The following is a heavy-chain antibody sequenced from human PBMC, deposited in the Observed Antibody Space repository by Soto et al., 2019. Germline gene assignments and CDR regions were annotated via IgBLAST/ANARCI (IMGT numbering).Heavy chain of an antibody. CDR2: IYYSGST. CDR1: GGSISSGDYY. V-gene: IGHV4-31*03. Sequence: QVQLQESGPGLVKPSQTLSLTCTVSGGSISSGDYYWCWIRQHPGKGLEWIGYIYYSGSTYYNPSLKSRVTRSVDTSKNQFSLKLSSVTAADTAVYYCARWWSGSRQGFDPWGQGTLVTVSS. CDR3: ARWWSGSRQGFDP. J-gene: IGHJ5*02. D-gene: IGHD3-3*01.